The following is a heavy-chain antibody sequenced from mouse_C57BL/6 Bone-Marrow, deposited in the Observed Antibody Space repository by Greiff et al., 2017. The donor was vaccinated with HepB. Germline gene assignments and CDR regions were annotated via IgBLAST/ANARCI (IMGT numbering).Heavy chain of an antibody. J-gene: IGHJ2*01. D-gene: IGHD1-1*01. V-gene: IGHV1-66*01. CDR2: IYPGSGNT. Sequence: VQLQQSGPELVKPGASVKISCKASGYSFTSYYIHWVKQRPGQGLAWIGWIYPGSGNTKYNEKFKGKATLTADTSSSTAYMQLSSLTSEDSAVYCCARVYYGSSYENYFDYWGQGTTLTVSS. CDR1: GYSFTSYY. CDR3: ARVYYGSSYENYFDY.